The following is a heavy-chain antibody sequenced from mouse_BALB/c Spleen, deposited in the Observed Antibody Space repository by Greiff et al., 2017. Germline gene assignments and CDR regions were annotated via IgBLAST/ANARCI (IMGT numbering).Heavy chain of an antibody. D-gene: IGHD1-2*01. J-gene: IGHJ2*01. V-gene: IGHV1-7*01. CDR2: INPSTGYT. CDR1: GYTFTSYW. Sequence: VKLMESGAELAKPGASVKMSCKASGYTFTSYWMHWVKQRPGQGLEWIGYINPSTGYTEYNQKFKDKATLTADKSSSTAYMQLSSLTSEESAVYYCARTPLITTATDYWGQGTTLTVSS. CDR3: ARTPLITTATDY.